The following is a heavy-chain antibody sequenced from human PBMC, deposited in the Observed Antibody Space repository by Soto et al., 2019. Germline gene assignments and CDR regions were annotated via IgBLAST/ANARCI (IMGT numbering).Heavy chain of an antibody. Sequence: QVQLQESGPGLVKPPETLSLTCTVAGGSLTDHYWNWFRQSPGKGLHWIGYVYYSGGTNYNPSLKSRVTMSVDTSKNQFSLNWRSVTAADTAVYYCARGNDWKSSTFDIWGQGTMVSVSS. CDR1: GGSLTDHY. J-gene: IGHJ3*02. D-gene: IGHD2-21*01. CDR3: ARGNDWKSSTFDI. CDR2: VYYSGGT. V-gene: IGHV4-59*11.